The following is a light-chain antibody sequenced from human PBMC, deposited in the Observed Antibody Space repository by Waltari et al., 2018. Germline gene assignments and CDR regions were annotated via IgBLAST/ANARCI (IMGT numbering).Light chain of an antibody. V-gene: IGKV3-15*01. CDR2: GAS. J-gene: IGKJ2*01. Sequence: EIVMTQSPATLSVSPGEGATLSCRASQSVSSNLAWYQQRPGQAPGPLIYGASTRATGIPARFSGSGSGTEFTLTISSLQSEDSAVYYCHQYSSWPPMFTFGQGTKLEIK. CDR3: HQYSSWPPMFT. CDR1: QSVSSN.